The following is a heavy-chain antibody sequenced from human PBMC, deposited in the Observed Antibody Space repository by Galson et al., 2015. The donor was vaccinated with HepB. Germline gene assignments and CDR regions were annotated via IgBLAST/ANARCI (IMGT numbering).Heavy chain of an antibody. CDR3: AKYYYDSSGPIATYAFDI. J-gene: IGHJ3*02. D-gene: IGHD3-22*01. CDR1: GFTFSSYA. Sequence: SLILSCAGSGFTFSSYAMSWVRHAPVKRLDWVAAISGSGGSTYYEDSVKGRFTISRDNSKNTLYLQMNSLRAEDTAVYYCAKYYYDSSGPIATYAFDIWGQGTMVTVSS. V-gene: IGHV3-23*01. CDR2: ISGSGGST.